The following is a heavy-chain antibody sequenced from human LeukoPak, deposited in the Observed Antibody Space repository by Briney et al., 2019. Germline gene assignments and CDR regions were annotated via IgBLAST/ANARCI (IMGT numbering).Heavy chain of an antibody. CDR2: IKEDGSEK. J-gene: IGHJ4*02. Sequence: GGSLRLSCAASGFTFSNNWMTWVRQAPGKGLEWVANIKEDGSEKYYVGSVKGRFTISRDNADNSLYLQMNSLRAEDTGVYYCARDSFGPLDYWGQGTMVTVSS. CDR3: ARDSFGPLDY. D-gene: IGHD3-16*01. V-gene: IGHV3-7*01. CDR1: GFTFSNNW.